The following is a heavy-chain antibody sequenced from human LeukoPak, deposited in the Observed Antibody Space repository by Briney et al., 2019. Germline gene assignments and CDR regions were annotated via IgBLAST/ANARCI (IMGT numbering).Heavy chain of an antibody. CDR2: INHSGST. Sequence: PSETLSLTCAVYGGSFSGYYWSWIRQPPGKGLEWIGEINHSGSTNYNPSLKSRVTISVDTSKNQFSLKLSSVTAADTAVYYCARYYYDSSGYPTAPGDAFDIWGQGTMVTVSS. D-gene: IGHD3-22*01. J-gene: IGHJ3*02. V-gene: IGHV4-34*01. CDR1: GGSFSGYY. CDR3: ARYYYDSSGYPTAPGDAFDI.